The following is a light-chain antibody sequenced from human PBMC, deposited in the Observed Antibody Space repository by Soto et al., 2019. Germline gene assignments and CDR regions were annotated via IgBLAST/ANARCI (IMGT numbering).Light chain of an antibody. J-gene: IGKJ1*01. CDR3: QQYGSSRT. Sequence: EIVLTQSPGTLSLSPGERATLSCRASQSVSSSYLAWYQQNPGQAPRLLLYGASSRATGIPDRFSGSGSGTDFTLTISRLEPEDFAVYYFQQYGSSRTFGQGTKVEIK. CDR2: GAS. CDR1: QSVSSSY. V-gene: IGKV3-20*01.